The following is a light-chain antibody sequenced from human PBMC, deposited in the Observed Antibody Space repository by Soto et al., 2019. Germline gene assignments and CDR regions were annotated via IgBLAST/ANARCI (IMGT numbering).Light chain of an antibody. J-gene: IGLJ6*01. Sequence: QTVVTQSPSASASLGASVKLTCTLSSGHKNYIIAWHQQQPEKGPRFLMKLNSDCSHRRGDGVPDRFTGACSGTERYLTNSRFQSEVLFVYYCRTLGTGSHVVFGSGTKFTVL. CDR1: SGHKNYI. V-gene: IGLV4-69*01. CDR2: LNSDCSH. CDR3: RTLGTGSHVV.